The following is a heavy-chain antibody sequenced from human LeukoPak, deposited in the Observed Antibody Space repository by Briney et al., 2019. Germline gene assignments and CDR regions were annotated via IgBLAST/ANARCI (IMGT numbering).Heavy chain of an antibody. CDR3: ARENWGRGVDFDY. Sequence: PSETLSLTCTVSGGSIRSSSDCWGWIRQPPGKGLEWIGSIDYSGNAYYNPSLKSRLTMSVDTSKNQFSLKLSSVTAADTAVYYCARENWGRGVDFDYWGQGTLVTVSS. D-gene: IGHD7-27*01. V-gene: IGHV4-39*07. J-gene: IGHJ4*02. CDR2: IDYSGNA. CDR1: GGSIRSSSDC.